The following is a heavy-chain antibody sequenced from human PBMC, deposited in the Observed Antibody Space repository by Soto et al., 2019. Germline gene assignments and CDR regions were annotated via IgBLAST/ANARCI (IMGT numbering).Heavy chain of an antibody. CDR2: IVVGSGNT. Sequence: SLYVSCNASGLSFTRSAMQWVLQARGQRLEWIGWIVVGSGNTNYAQKFQERVTITRDMSTSTAYMELSSLRSEDTAVYYCAASRDKQLVSGFDTWGQGTLVTVAS. J-gene: IGHJ5*02. V-gene: IGHV1-58*02. D-gene: IGHD6-6*01. CDR1: GLSFTRSA. CDR3: AASRDKQLVSGFDT.